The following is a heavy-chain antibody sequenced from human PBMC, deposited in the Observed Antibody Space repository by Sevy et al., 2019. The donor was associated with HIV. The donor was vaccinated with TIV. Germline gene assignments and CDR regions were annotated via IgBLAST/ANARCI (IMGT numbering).Heavy chain of an antibody. V-gene: IGHV3-30*18. Sequence: GGSLRLSREASGFSFSRYGMHWVRQVAGKGLEWVAVISFDGDNKYYSDSVRGRFAISRDNSENTMHLQMNNLRLDDTAVYYCAKGLSSIYPYSMDVWGQGTTVTVSS. CDR2: ISFDGDNK. CDR1: GFSFSRYG. CDR3: AKGLSSIYPYSMDV. D-gene: IGHD3-16*01. J-gene: IGHJ6*02.